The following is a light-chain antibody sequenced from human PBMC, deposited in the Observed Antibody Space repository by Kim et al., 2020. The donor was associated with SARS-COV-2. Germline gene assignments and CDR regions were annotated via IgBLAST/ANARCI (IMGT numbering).Light chain of an antibody. V-gene: IGKV1-5*03. CDR3: QQYNSYSPYT. CDR2: KAS. Sequence: SASVGDRVTITCRASQSISSWLAWYQQKPGKAPKLLIYKASSLESGVPSRFSGSGSGTEFTLTISSLQPDDFATYYCQQYNSYSPYTFGQGTKLEI. J-gene: IGKJ2*01. CDR1: QSISSW.